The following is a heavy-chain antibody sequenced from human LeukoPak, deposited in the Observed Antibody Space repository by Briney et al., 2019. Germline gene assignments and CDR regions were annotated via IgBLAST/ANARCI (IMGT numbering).Heavy chain of an antibody. J-gene: IGHJ4*02. V-gene: IGHV3-21*05. CDR3: ARDRVATEIVDY. CDR1: GFTFSSYE. CDR2: ISSSSSYI. Sequence: GGSLRLSCAASGFTFSSYEMNWVRQAPGKGLEWVSYISSSSSYIYYADSVKGRFTISRDNAKNSLYLQMNSLRAEDTAVYYCARDRVATEIVDYWGQGTLVTVSS. D-gene: IGHD5-12*01.